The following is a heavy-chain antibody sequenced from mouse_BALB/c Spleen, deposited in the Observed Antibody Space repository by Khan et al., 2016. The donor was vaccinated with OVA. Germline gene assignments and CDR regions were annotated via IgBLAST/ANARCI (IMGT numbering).Heavy chain of an antibody. CDR1: GLTFSSSA. CDR3: AGSITPVVAFYY. Sequence: EVQLVESGGGLVKPGGSLKLSCAASGLTFSSSAMSWVRQTPEKRLEWVATISTGGRKIYYEDSVKGRFTISRDNAKNTLSLQMSSLRSEDTAMYYCAGSITPVVAFYYWGQGTTLTVSS. CDR2: ISTGGRKI. J-gene: IGHJ2*01. V-gene: IGHV5-9-3*01. D-gene: IGHD1-1*01.